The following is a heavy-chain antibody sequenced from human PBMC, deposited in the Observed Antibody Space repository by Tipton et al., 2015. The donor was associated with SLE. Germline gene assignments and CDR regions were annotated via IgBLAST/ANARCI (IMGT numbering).Heavy chain of an antibody. CDR3: AKDVGYCSAGSCSSGNWFDT. Sequence: SLRLSCATSGFTFSNYAMHWVRQAPGKGLEWVAVIYYDGSYKDYADSVKGRFNISRDTSKKTVYLQMNSLRAEDTAAYYCAKDVGYCSAGSCSSGNWFDTWGQGTLVTVSS. CDR1: GFTFSNYA. V-gene: IGHV3-33*06. D-gene: IGHD2-15*01. CDR2: IYYDGSYK. J-gene: IGHJ5*02.